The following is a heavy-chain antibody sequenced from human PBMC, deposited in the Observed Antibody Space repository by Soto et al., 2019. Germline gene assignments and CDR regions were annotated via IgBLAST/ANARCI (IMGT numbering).Heavy chain of an antibody. Sequence: QVQLQESGPGLVEPSGTLSLTCTVSGDSISSDYNWSWVRQPPGKRLEWIGEIYHTGTTNYNPSLKSRVSISRDRSKNQFSLELNSVTAADTAVYYCAKDTHWGLGYWGQGTLVTVSS. CDR3: AKDTHWGLGY. V-gene: IGHV4-4*02. D-gene: IGHD7-27*01. CDR2: IYHTGTT. CDR1: GDSISSDYN. J-gene: IGHJ4*02.